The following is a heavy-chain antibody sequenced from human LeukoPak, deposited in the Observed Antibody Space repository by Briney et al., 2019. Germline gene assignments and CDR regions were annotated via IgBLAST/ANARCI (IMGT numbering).Heavy chain of an antibody. Sequence: GGSLRLSCAASGFTFSSYSMYWVRQAPGKGLEWVSSISSSSSYTYYADSVKGRFTISRDNAKNSLYLQMNSLRAEDTAVYYCARAYGDYRPLLDYWGQGTLVTVSS. CDR2: ISSSSSYT. CDR3: ARAYGDYRPLLDY. J-gene: IGHJ4*02. V-gene: IGHV3-21*01. CDR1: GFTFSSYS. D-gene: IGHD4-17*01.